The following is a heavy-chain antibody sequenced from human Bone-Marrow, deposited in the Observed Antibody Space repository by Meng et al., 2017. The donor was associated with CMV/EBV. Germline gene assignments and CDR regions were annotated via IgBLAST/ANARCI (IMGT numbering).Heavy chain of an antibody. Sequence: GESLKISCAASGFTFSSYWMSWVRQAPGKGLEWVSGINWNGGSTGYADSVKGRFTISRDNAKNSLYLQMNSLRAEDTALYYCARDLFYSSSLNWFDPWGQGTLVTVSS. J-gene: IGHJ5*02. CDR1: GFTFSSYW. V-gene: IGHV3-20*04. CDR3: ARDLFYSSSLNWFDP. D-gene: IGHD6-13*01. CDR2: INWNGGST.